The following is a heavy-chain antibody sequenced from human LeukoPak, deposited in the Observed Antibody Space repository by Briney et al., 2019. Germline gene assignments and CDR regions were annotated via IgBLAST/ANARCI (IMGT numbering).Heavy chain of an antibody. CDR3: ARVGRVAYSATWFLDY. CDR1: GFTFTSYE. J-gene: IGHJ4*02. CDR2: ISSRGGTI. D-gene: IGHD6-13*01. Sequence: PGGSLRLSCAASGFTFTSYEMNWVRQAPGKVLEWVSYISSRGGTIYYADSVKGRFTISRDNAKNSLYLQMNSLRAEDTAVYYCARVGRVAYSATWFLDYWGQGTLVTVSS. V-gene: IGHV3-48*03.